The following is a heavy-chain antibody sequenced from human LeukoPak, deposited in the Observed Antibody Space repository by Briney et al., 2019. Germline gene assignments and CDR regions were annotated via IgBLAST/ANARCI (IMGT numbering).Heavy chain of an antibody. Sequence: SGGSLRLSCAASGFTFSSYSMNWVRQAPGKGLEWVSYISSSSSTIYYADSVKGRFTISRDNSKNTLYLQMNSLRAEDTAVYYCAKSGGGSYSWGQGTLATVSS. CDR2: ISSSSSTI. D-gene: IGHD3-10*01. J-gene: IGHJ5*02. V-gene: IGHV3-48*01. CDR1: GFTFSSYS. CDR3: AKSGGGSYS.